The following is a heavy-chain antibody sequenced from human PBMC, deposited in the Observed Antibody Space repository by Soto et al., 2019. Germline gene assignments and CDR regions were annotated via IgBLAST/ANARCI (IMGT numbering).Heavy chain of an antibody. V-gene: IGHV1-69*01. CDR2: IIPMFGKA. Sequence: QVLLVQSGAEVKKSGSSVKVSCKASGGTFSSYAINWVRQAPGQGLEWMGGIIPMFGKANYAENFQGRVTISVDESTITAYMELSSLTSDDAAVYYCARGYRDGYFYAMDVWGQGTTVTVSS. CDR1: GGTFSSYA. J-gene: IGHJ6*02. D-gene: IGHD2-2*02. CDR3: ARGYRDGYFYAMDV.